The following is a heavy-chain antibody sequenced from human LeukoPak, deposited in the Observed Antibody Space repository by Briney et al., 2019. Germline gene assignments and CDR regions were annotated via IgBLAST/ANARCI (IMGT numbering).Heavy chain of an antibody. V-gene: IGHV4-59*01. CDR3: ARVGGYYENWFDP. J-gene: IGHJ5*02. CDR2: IYYSVST. D-gene: IGHD3-22*01. CDR1: GGSTSSYY. Sequence: PSETLSLTCTVSGGSTSSYYWSWIRQPPGKGLEWIGYIYYSVSTNYNPSLKIRVTVSVDTSKNQFSLKLSSVTAADTAVYYCARVGGYYENWFDPWGQGTLVTVSS.